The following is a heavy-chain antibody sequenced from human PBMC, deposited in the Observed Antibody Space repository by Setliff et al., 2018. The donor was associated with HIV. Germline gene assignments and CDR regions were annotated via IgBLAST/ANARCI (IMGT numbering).Heavy chain of an antibody. Sequence: PGGSLRLSCAAAGFTFSNAWMTWVRQAPGKGLEWVARIRNKKNGGTTYYAAPVEGRFTNSRDDSKNTLSLQMNSLKTEDTAIYYCTTDLGSGRFSWNNNWGQGTLVTVSS. V-gene: IGHV3-15*01. CDR1: GFTFSNAW. CDR2: IRNKKNGGTT. J-gene: IGHJ4*02. CDR3: TTDLGSGRFSWNNN. D-gene: IGHD1-26*01.